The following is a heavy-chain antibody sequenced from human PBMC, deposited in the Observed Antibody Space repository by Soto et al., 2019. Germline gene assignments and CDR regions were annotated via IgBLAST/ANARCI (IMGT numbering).Heavy chain of an antibody. J-gene: IGHJ4*02. CDR2: ISGSGGST. CDR1: GFTFSSYA. Sequence: EVQLLESGGGLVQPGGPLRLSCAASGFTFSSYAMSWVRQAPGKGLEWVSAISGSGGSTYYADSVKGRFTISRDNSKNTLYLQMNSLRAEDTAVYYCAKARFRDSSMFLLDYWGQGTLVTVSS. D-gene: IGHD6-19*01. CDR3: AKARFRDSSMFLLDY. V-gene: IGHV3-23*01.